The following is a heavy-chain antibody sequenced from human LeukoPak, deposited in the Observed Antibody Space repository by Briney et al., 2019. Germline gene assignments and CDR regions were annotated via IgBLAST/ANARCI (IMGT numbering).Heavy chain of an antibody. CDR3: ARGAYDFWSGYYTGDVWFDP. Sequence: SETLSLTCTVSGGSISSHYWSWIRQPPGKGLEWIGYIYYSGSTNYNPSLESQVTISVDTSKNQFSLKLSSVTAADTAVYYCARGAYDFWSGYYTGDVWFDPWGQGTLVTVSS. CDR1: GGSISSHY. D-gene: IGHD3-3*01. CDR2: IYYSGST. V-gene: IGHV4-59*11. J-gene: IGHJ5*02.